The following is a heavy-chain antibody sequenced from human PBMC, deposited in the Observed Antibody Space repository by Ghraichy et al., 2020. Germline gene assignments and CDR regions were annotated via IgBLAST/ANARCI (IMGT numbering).Heavy chain of an antibody. D-gene: IGHD2-15*01. Sequence: GGSLRLSCEASGFSFSDYSMIWVRQTPRKALEWVSYISGSSANILYADSVKGRFTISRDNSKNSLYLQMDGLRAEDTAVYYCAKGSGGSCYSGADWWGQGTLVTVSS. CDR1: GFSFSDYS. CDR3: AKGSGGSCYSGADW. V-gene: IGHV3-23*01. CDR2: ISGSSANI. J-gene: IGHJ4*02.